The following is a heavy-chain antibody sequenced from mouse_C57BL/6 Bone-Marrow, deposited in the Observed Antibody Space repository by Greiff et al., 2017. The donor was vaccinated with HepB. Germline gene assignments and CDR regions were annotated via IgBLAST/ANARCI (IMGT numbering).Heavy chain of an antibody. D-gene: IGHD1-1*01. CDR1: GFTFSSYT. CDR3: ARHETYYGRRGYFDY. CDR2: ISGGGGNT. Sequence: EVHLVESGGGLVKPGGSLKLSCAASGFTFSSYTMSWVRQTPEKRLEWVATISGGGGNTYYPDSVKGRFTISRDNAKNTLYLQMSSLRSEDTALYYWARHETYYGRRGYFDYWGQGTTLTGSS. J-gene: IGHJ2*01. V-gene: IGHV5-9*01.